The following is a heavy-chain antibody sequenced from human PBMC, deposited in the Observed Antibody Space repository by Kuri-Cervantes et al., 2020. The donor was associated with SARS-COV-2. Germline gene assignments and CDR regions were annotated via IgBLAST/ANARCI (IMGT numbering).Heavy chain of an antibody. D-gene: IGHD5-12*01. CDR1: GGSFSGYY. CDR2: INHSGST. J-gene: IGHJ4*02. V-gene: IGHV4-34*01. Sequence: ESLKISCAVYGGSFSGYYWSWIRQPPGKGLEWIGEINHSGSTNYNPSLKSRVTISVDTSKNQFSLKLSSVTAADTAVYYCARGRIGYSGYDYSFGYFDYWGQGTLVTVSS. CDR3: ARGRIGYSGYDYSFGYFDY.